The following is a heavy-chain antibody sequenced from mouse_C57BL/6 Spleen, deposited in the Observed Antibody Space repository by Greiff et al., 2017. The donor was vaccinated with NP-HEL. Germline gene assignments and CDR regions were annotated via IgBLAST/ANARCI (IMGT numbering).Heavy chain of an antibody. CDR1: GFNIKNTY. D-gene: IGHD2-4*01. J-gene: IGHJ3*01. CDR3: ASPYDYDAWFAY. CDR2: IDPANGNT. V-gene: IGHV14-3*01. Sequence: VQLKESVAELVRPGASVKLSCTASGFNIKNTYMHWVKQRPEQGLEWIGRIDPANGNTKYAPKFQGKATITADTSSNTAYLQLSSLTSEDTAIYYCASPYDYDAWFAYWGQGTLVTVSA.